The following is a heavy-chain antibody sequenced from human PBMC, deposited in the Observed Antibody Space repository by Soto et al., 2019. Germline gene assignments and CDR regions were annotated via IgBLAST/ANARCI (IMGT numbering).Heavy chain of an antibody. CDR3: AYDSSGYYYKFDY. J-gene: IGHJ4*02. CDR1: GDSISSGGYY. V-gene: IGHV4-31*03. Sequence: QVQLQESGPGLVKPSQTLSLTCTVSGDSISSGGYYWSWIRQHPGKGLEWIGYIYYSGTTYHNPSLKSRVTISVDTSKNQFSLKLSSVTAADTAVYYCAYDSSGYYYKFDYWGQGTLVTVSS. D-gene: IGHD3-22*01. CDR2: IYYSGTT.